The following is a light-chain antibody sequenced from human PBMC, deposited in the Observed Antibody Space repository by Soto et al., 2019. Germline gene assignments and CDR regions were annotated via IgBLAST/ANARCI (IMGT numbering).Light chain of an antibody. CDR3: QQYNSYLWT. V-gene: IGKV1-5*01. CDR2: DAS. CDR1: QSISKW. Sequence: DIQMTQSPSTLSASVGDRVVITCRASQSISKWLALYQQKPGKAPEFLIYDASTLESGVPSRFSGSGSGTEFTLTISSLQPDDFATYYCQQYNSYLWTFGHGTKVDIK. J-gene: IGKJ1*01.